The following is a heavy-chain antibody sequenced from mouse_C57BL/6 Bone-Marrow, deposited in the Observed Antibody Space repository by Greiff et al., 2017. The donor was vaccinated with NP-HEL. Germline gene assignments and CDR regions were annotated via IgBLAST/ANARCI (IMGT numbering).Heavy chain of an antibody. CDR2: IYPGDGDT. CDR1: GYAFSSYR. CDR3: ARGAY. J-gene: IGHJ3*01. V-gene: IGHV1-80*01. Sequence: VQVVESGAELVKPGASVKISCKASGYAFSSYRMNWVKQRPGKGLEWIGQIYPGDGDTNYNGKFKDKASLTADKSSSTAYMQLSSLASEDSAVYFCARGAYWGQGTLVTVSA.